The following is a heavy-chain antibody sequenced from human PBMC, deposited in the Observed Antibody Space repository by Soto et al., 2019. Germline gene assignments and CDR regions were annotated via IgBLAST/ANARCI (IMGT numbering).Heavy chain of an antibody. V-gene: IGHV3-74*01. CDR2: INSDGSST. D-gene: IGHD1-26*01. J-gene: IGHJ6*02. Sequence: GGSLRLSCAASGFTFSSYWMHWVRQAPGKGLVWVSRINSDGSSTSYADSVKGRFTISRDNAKNTLYLQMNSLRAEDTAVYYCAPLRVWELPIYYYYGMDVWGQGTTVTVSS. CDR3: APLRVWELPIYYYYGMDV. CDR1: GFTFSSYW.